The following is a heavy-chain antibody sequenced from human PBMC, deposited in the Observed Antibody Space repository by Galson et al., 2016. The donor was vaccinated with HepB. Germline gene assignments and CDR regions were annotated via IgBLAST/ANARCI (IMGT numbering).Heavy chain of an antibody. CDR1: GFTFSYYY. CDR2: ISGDGRTI. CDR3: ARMFPLYSSGWNVRGDGWFDS. V-gene: IGHV3-11*01. Sequence: SLRLSCAASGFTFSYYYMSWIRQAPGKGLEWVPYISGDGRTINSADSVKGRFTISRDNAENSLYLHMNSLTGEDTAVYYCARMFPLYSSGWNVRGDGWFDSWGQGTLVTVSS. J-gene: IGHJ5*01. D-gene: IGHD6-19*01.